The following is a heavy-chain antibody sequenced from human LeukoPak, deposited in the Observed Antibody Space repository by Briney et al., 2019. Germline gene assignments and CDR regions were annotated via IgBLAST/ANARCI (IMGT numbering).Heavy chain of an antibody. D-gene: IGHD3-10*01. CDR3: ARGVHDVRGAHYYYGMDV. J-gene: IGHJ6*02. V-gene: IGHV4-30-2*01. Sequence: SQTLSLTCAVSGGSISSGGYSWSWIRQPPGKGLEWIGYIYHSGSTYYNPSLKSRVTISVDRSKHQFSLKLSSVTAADTAVYYCARGVHDVRGAHYYYGMDVWGQGTTVTVSS. CDR1: GGSISSGGYS. CDR2: IYHSGST.